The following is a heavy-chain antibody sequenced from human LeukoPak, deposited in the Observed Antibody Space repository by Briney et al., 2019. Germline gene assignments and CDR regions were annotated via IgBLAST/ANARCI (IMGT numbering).Heavy chain of an antibody. CDR1: GFTVSSDY. V-gene: IGHV3-53*01. D-gene: IGHD3-10*01. CDR3: ARDAYRYENDGFFDN. Sequence: PGGSLRFSCAASGFTVSSDYMAWVRQAPGKGLDWVSIIYSGGNTYYADSVKGRFTISRDNSKNMLYLQMNNLRAEDTAVYYCARDAYRYENDGFFDNWGQGTLVTVSS. CDR2: IYSGGNT. J-gene: IGHJ4*02.